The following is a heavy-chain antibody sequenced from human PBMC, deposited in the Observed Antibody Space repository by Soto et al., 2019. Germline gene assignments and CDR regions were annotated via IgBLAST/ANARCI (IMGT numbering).Heavy chain of an antibody. J-gene: IGHJ6*02. CDR2: MSPNSGNT. CDR3: ARAGYSSSWYVKLYYYYGMDV. D-gene: IGHD6-13*01. Sequence: ASVKVSCKASGYTFTSYDINWVRQATGQGLEWMGWMSPNSGNTGYAQKFQGRVTITADESTSTAYMELSSLRSEDTAVYYCARAGYSSSWYVKLYYYYGMDVWGQGTTVTVSS. CDR1: GYTFTSYD. V-gene: IGHV1-8*01.